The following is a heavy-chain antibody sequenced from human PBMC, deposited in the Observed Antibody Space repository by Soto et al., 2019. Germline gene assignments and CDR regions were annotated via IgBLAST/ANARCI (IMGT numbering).Heavy chain of an antibody. Sequence: PGGSLRLSCAASGFAFSSYAMSWVRQAPGKGLEWVSSISGSSSGTYYADAVKGRFTISRDNSNNTLYLQMDSLRAEDTAVYHCAKDRGFIDPFDYWGQGALVTVSS. D-gene: IGHD3-16*02. V-gene: IGHV3-23*01. J-gene: IGHJ4*02. CDR2: ISGSSSGT. CDR3: AKDRGFIDPFDY. CDR1: GFAFSSYA.